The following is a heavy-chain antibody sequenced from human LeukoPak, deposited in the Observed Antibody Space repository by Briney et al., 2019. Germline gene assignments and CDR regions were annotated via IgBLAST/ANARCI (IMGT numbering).Heavy chain of an antibody. CDR2: ISPSGGST. J-gene: IGHJ4*02. CDR1: GYTFTSNY. V-gene: IGHV1-46*01. CDR3: ARDLGDY. Sequence: ASVKVSCKAFGYTFTSNYMHWVRQAPGQGPEWMGVISPSGGSTTYAQKFQGRVTLTRDMSTSTDYLELSSLRSEDTAVYYCARDLGDYWGQGTLVTVSS.